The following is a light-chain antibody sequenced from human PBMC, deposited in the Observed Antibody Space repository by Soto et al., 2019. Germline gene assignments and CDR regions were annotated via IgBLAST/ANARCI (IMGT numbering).Light chain of an antibody. Sequence: DIILTQSPGTQSLSPGDRATLSCRASQSVSSSFFAWYQQRPGQAPRLLIHGVSSRATGIPDRFIGSGSGTDFTLTINRLEPEDFALYFCQQYGSAPFTFGPGTKLEIK. V-gene: IGKV3-20*01. CDR1: QSVSSSF. J-gene: IGKJ3*01. CDR2: GVS. CDR3: QQYGSAPFT.